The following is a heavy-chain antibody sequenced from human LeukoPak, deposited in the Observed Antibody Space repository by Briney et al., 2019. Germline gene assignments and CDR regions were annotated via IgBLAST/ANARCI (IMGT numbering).Heavy chain of an antibody. J-gene: IGHJ4*02. CDR1: GGSFSGYY. D-gene: IGHD6-13*01. CDR3: AAGYSSSWLDY. CDR2: INHSGST. Sequence: SETLSLNCAVYGGSFSGYYWSWIRQPPGKGLEWIGEINHSGSTNYNPSLKSRVTISVDTSKNQFSLKLSSVTAADTAVYYCAAGYSSSWLDYWGQGTLVTVSS. V-gene: IGHV4-34*01.